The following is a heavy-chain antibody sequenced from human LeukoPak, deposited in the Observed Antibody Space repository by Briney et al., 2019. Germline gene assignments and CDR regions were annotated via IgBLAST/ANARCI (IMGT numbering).Heavy chain of an antibody. Sequence: SETLSLTCTVSGDSISNYYWSWIRQPPGKGLEWIGYIHYSGSTNYNPSLKSRVTISVDTSKNQFSLKLSSVTAADTAVYYCARVRTGLYDAFDIWGQGTMVTVSS. V-gene: IGHV4-59*01. CDR1: GDSISNYY. D-gene: IGHD4-17*01. CDR2: IHYSGST. CDR3: ARVRTGLYDAFDI. J-gene: IGHJ3*02.